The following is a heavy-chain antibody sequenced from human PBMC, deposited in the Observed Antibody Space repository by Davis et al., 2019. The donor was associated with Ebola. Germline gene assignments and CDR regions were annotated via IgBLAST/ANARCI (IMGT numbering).Heavy chain of an antibody. J-gene: IGHJ4*02. CDR2: ISDDGNRK. CDR3: AKHGSTSCYAGVCYFDY. D-gene: IGHD2-2*01. CDR1: GFTFSTYG. Sequence: GGSLRLSCAASGFTFSTYGMHWVRQAPGKGLEWVAVISDDGNRKYYGDSVKGRFTISRDNAKNTLYLQMNSLRGEDTAVYYCAKHGSTSCYAGVCYFDYWGQGTLVTVSS. V-gene: IGHV3-30*18.